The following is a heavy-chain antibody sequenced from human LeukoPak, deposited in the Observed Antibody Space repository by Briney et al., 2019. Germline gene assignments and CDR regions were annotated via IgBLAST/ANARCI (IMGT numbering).Heavy chain of an antibody. J-gene: IGHJ6*03. CDR3: AKGPAGYCSSTSCYMDV. V-gene: IGHV3-9*01. Sequence: PGGSLRLSCAASGFTFDDYAMHWVRQAPGKGLEWVSGISWNSGSIGYADSVKGRFTISRDDTKNSPYLQMNSLRAEDTALYYCAKGPAGYCSSTSCYMDVWGKGTTVTVSS. D-gene: IGHD2-2*01. CDR2: ISWNSGSI. CDR1: GFTFDDYA.